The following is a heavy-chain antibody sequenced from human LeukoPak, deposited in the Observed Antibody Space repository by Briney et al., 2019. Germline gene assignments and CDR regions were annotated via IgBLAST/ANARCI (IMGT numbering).Heavy chain of an antibody. CDR3: ARSYDFWSASRGAFDI. CDR1: GGSISSYY. V-gene: IGHV4-59*01. D-gene: IGHD3-3*01. CDR2: IYYSGST. Sequence: SETLSLTCTVSGGSISSYYWSWIRQPPGKGLEWIGHIYYSGSTNYNPSLKSRVTISVDTSKNQFSLKVSSVTAADTAVYYCARSYDFWSASRGAFDIWGQGTMVTVSS. J-gene: IGHJ3*02.